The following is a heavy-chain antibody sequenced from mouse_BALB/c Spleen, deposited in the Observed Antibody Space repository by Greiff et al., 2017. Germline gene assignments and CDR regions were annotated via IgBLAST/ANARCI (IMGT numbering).Heavy chain of an antibody. CDR1: GYAFSSYW. D-gene: IGHD1-1*01. V-gene: IGHV1-80*01. J-gene: IGHJ4*01. CDR2: IYPGDGDT. CDR3: ARRGGNYAMDY. Sequence: VQLVESGAELVRPGSSVKISCKASGYAFSSYWMNWEKQRPGQGLEWIGQIYPGDGDTNYNGKFKGKATLTADKSSSTAYMQLSSLTSEDSAVYFCARRGGNYAMDYWGQGTSVTVSS.